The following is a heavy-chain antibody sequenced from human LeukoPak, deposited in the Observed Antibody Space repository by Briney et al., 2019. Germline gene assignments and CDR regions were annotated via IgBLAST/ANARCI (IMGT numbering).Heavy chain of an antibody. CDR3: ARDLGSSWYGTLNWFDP. J-gene: IGHJ5*02. CDR1: GFTFSSYS. Sequence: GGSLRLSCAASGFTFSSYSMNWVRQAPGKGLEWVSSISSSSSYIYYADSVKGRFTISRDNAKNSLYLHMNSLRAEDTAVYYCARDLGSSWYGTLNWFDPWGQGTLVTVSS. V-gene: IGHV3-21*01. D-gene: IGHD6-13*01. CDR2: ISSSSSYI.